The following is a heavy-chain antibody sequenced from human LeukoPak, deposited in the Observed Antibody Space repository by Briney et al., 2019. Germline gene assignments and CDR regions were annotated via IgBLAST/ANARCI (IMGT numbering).Heavy chain of an antibody. CDR2: ISSSSTYI. Sequence: PGGSLRLSCAASGFTFSSYSMNWVRQAPGKGLEWVSSISSSSTYIYYAGSVKGRFTISRDNAKNSLFLQMNSLRAEDTAVYYCARVWDSKYATPDYWGQGTLVTVSS. J-gene: IGHJ4*02. D-gene: IGHD1-26*01. V-gene: IGHV3-21*01. CDR1: GFTFSSYS. CDR3: ARVWDSKYATPDY.